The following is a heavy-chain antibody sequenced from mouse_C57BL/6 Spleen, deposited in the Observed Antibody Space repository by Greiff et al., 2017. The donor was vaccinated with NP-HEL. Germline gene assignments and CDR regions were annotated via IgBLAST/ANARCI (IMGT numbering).Heavy chain of an antibody. J-gene: IGHJ1*03. CDR3: ARDLPQDFDV. V-gene: IGHV1-82*01. CDR2: IYPGDGDT. CDR1: GYAFSSSW. Sequence: QVQLQQSGPELVKPGASVKISCKASGYAFSSSWMNWVKQRPGKGLEWIGRIYPGDGDTNYNGKFKGKATLTADKSTITTYMQLSSLASEDSAVYCCARDLPQDFDVWGTGTTVTVSS.